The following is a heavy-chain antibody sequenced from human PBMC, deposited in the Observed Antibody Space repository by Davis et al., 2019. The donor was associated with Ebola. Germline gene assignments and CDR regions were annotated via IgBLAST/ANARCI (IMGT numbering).Heavy chain of an antibody. V-gene: IGHV3-11*01. CDR3: ASEPPGPGTAT. D-gene: IGHD2-21*02. J-gene: IGHJ5*02. CDR2: VSSSGRTI. Sequence: GESLKISCAASGFTFSDYYMSWIHQAPGKGLEWVSYVSSSGRTIYHADSVKGRFTISRDNAKNSLYLQMNSLRVEDTAVYYCASEPPGPGTATWGQGTLVTVSS. CDR1: GFTFSDYY.